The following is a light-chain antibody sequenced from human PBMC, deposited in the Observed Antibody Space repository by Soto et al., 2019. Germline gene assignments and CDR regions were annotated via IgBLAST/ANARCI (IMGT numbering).Light chain of an antibody. CDR3: QQYNSWPLT. J-gene: IGKJ4*01. Sequence: EIGRKTSPAHPSVSPGGKAPLSCRASQSVGSDLAWYQQKPGQAPRLVIYDIFTRATGVPTRISGSGSGTEFTLTISSLQSEDFAVYYCQQYNSWPLTFGGGAKVDIK. CDR2: DIF. CDR1: QSVGSD. V-gene: IGKV3D-15*01.